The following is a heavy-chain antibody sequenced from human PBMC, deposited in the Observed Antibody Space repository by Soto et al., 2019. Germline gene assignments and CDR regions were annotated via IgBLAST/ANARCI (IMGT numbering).Heavy chain of an antibody. V-gene: IGHV3-23*01. Sequence: GRSLRLSCAASGFTFSSYAMSRVRQATGKGLEWVSAISGSGGSTYYAASVKGRFTISRDNSKNTLYLQMTSRRAEDTAVYYCAKPVAGTETFDDWGEGTLVTVSS. CDR2: ISGSGGST. D-gene: IGHD6-19*01. CDR3: AKPVAGTETFDD. J-gene: IGHJ4*02. CDR1: GFTFSSYA.